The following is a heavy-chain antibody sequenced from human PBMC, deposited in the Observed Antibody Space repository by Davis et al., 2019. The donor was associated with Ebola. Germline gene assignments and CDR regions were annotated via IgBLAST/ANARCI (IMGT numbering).Heavy chain of an antibody. CDR1: GYSFTNYW. CDR2: IYPGDSDT. Sequence: GESLKISCEGSGYSFTNYWIGWVRQMPGKGLEWMGMIYPGDSDTKYSPSFQGQVTISADKSISTAYLQWSSLKASDTAMYYCARQGSYYYYYYGMDVWGKGTTVTVSS. J-gene: IGHJ6*04. V-gene: IGHV5-51*01. D-gene: IGHD3-10*01. CDR3: ARQGSYYYYYYGMDV.